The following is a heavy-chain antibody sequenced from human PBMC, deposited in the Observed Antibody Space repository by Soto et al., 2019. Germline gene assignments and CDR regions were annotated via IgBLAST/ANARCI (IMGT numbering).Heavy chain of an antibody. D-gene: IGHD3-3*01. Sequence: GGSLRLSCAASGFTVSSNYMSWVRQAPGKGLEWVSVIYSGGSTYYADSVKGRFTISRDNSKNTLYLQMNSLRAEDTAVYYCARFWTGDVKGYFDYWGQGTLVTVSS. J-gene: IGHJ4*02. CDR3: ARFWTGDVKGYFDY. V-gene: IGHV3-66*01. CDR1: GFTVSSNY. CDR2: IYSGGST.